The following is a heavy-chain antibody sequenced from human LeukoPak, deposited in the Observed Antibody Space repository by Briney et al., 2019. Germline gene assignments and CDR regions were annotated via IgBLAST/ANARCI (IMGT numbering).Heavy chain of an antibody. D-gene: IGHD3-22*01. CDR1: GFTFSSYE. CDR2: IYSGGST. J-gene: IGHJ6*02. V-gene: IGHV3-53*01. CDR3: ARDSPGDSSGYYYYYGMDV. Sequence: GGSLRLSCAASGFTFSSYEMNWVRQAPGKGLEWVSVIYSGGSTYYADSVKGRFTISRDNSKNTLYLQMNSLRAEDTAVYYCARDSPGDSSGYYYYYGMDVWGQGTTVTVSS.